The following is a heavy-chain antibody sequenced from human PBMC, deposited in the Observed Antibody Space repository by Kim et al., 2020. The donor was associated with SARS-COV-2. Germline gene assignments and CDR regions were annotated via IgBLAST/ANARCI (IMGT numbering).Heavy chain of an antibody. CDR1: GFIFYTHE. D-gene: IGHD6-13*01. Sequence: GGSLRLSCAASGFIFYTHEMNWVRQAPGKEPEWVSYISNGGETTYYADSVKGRFTISRDNAKNELYLQMNSLRVEDTAVYYCARDPSSSSWSPFDYWGQGSLVTVSS. CDR3: ARDPSSSSWSPFDY. CDR2: ISNGGETT. V-gene: IGHV3-48*03. J-gene: IGHJ4*02.